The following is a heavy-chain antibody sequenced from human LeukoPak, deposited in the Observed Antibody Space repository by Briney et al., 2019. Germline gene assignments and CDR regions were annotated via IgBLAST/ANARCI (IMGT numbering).Heavy chain of an antibody. V-gene: IGHV4-59*12. J-gene: IGHJ4*02. CDR1: GGSISSYY. Sequence: SETLSLTCTVSGGSISSYYWSWIRQPPGKGLEWIGYIYYSGSTNYNPSLKSRVTISVDTSKNQFSLKLSSVTAADTAVYYCAASTAMVYDYWGQGTLVTVSS. CDR2: IYYSGST. D-gene: IGHD5-18*01. CDR3: AASTAMVYDY.